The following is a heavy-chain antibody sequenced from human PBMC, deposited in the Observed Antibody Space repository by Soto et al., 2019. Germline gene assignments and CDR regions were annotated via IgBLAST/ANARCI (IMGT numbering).Heavy chain of an antibody. CDR3: ARGVYDYIWGSYRSCAFDI. CDR1: GGSFSGYY. CDR2: INHSGST. V-gene: IGHV4-34*01. D-gene: IGHD3-16*02. Sequence: PSETLSLTCAVYGGSFSGYYWSWIRQPPGKGLEWIGEINHSGSTNYNPSLKSRVTISVDTSKNQFSLKLSSVTAADTAVYYCARGVYDYIWGSYRSCAFDIWGQGTMVTVSS. J-gene: IGHJ3*02.